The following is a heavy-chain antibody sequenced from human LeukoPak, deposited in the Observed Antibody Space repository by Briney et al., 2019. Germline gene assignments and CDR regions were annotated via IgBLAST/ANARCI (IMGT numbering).Heavy chain of an antibody. D-gene: IGHD2-2*02. J-gene: IGHJ6*02. CDR2: INAGNGNT. V-gene: IGHV1-3*01. CDR1: GYTFTSYA. CDR3: ARAQGPVGYCSSTSCYTDYYYGMDV. Sequence: GASVKVSCKASGYTFTSYAMHWVRQAPGQRLEWMGWINAGNGNTKYSQKFQGRVTITRDTSASTAYMELSSLRSEDTAVYYCARAQGPVGYCSSTSCYTDYYYGMDVWGQGTTVTVSS.